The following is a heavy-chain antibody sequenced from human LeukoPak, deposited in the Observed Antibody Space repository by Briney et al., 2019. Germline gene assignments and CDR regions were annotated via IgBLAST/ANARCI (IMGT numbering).Heavy chain of an antibody. CDR3: AKDFHY. CDR2: ISGSGGST. V-gene: IGHV3-23*01. Sequence: GGSLRLSCAASGFTFSTSGMHWVRQAPGKGLEWVSGISGSGGSTYYADSVKGRFTISRDNSKNTLYPQMKSLRAEDTAVYYCAKDFHYWGQGTLVTVSS. J-gene: IGHJ4*02. CDR1: GFTFSTSG.